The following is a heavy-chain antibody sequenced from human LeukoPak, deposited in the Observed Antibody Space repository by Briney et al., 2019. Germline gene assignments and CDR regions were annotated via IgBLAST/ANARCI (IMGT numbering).Heavy chain of an antibody. Sequence: NPSETLSLTCAVYGGSFSGYYWSWIRQPPGKGLEWIGEINHSGSTNYNPSLKSRVTISVDTSKNQFSLKLSSVTAADTAVYYCARGPRPRKGYFQHWGQGTLVTVSS. CDR3: ARGPRPRKGYFQH. V-gene: IGHV4-34*01. J-gene: IGHJ1*01. CDR2: INHSGST. CDR1: GGSFSGYY.